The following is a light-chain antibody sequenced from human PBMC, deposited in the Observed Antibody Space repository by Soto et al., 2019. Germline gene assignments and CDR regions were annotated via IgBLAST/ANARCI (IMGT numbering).Light chain of an antibody. Sequence: QSALTQPASVSGSPGQSITISCTGTSSDVGGYNYVSWYQVKPGKVPKLMIFEVSNRPSGVSNRFSGSKSGNTASLTISGLQAEDEADYYCSSYAGGNNLVFGGGTKVTVL. CDR1: SSDVGGYNY. J-gene: IGLJ2*01. CDR2: EVS. V-gene: IGLV2-14*01. CDR3: SSYAGGNNLV.